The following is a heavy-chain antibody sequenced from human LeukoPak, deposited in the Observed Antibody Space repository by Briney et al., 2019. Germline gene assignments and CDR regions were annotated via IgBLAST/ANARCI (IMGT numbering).Heavy chain of an antibody. D-gene: IGHD3-16*01. CDR2: ISGSGGTT. J-gene: IGHJ4*02. CDR1: GFTFSAYA. V-gene: IGHV3-23*01. CDR3: APGPVGGGGIYFDY. Sequence: GGSLRLSCAASGFTFSAYAMTWVRQAPGKGLEWVSGISGSGGTTFYSDSVKGRFTISRDNSKNTQYLQMNSLRAEDTAVYYCAPGPVGGGGIYFDYWGQGTLVTVSS.